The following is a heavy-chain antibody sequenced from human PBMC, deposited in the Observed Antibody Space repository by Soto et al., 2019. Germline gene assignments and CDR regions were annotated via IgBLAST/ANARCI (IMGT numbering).Heavy chain of an antibody. Sequence: QVRLVQSGAEVKKPGSSVRFSFKASGGTFSSYTFNWVRQAPGQGLEWMGRVVTKIGSRNFVRKFQGRVTLTADKSTRTAYMELSSLRSEDMAVYYCARGGRENNLNDGNFDYWGQGTRVTVSS. CDR2: VVTKIGSR. CDR1: GGTFSSYT. CDR3: ARGGRENNLNDGNFDY. J-gene: IGHJ4*02. D-gene: IGHD1-20*01. V-gene: IGHV1-69*08.